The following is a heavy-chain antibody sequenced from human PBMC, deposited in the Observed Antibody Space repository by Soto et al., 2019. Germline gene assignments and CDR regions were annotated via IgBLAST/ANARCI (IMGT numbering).Heavy chain of an antibody. CDR1: GYSFTSYW. Sequence: PGDSRKISCKGSGYSFTSYWIAWVRQMPGKGLECMGIIYPGDSDTRYSPSFEGQVTISADKSINTAHLQWSSLKASDSAMYYCARPFDTSGWYDHWGQGTRVTVSS. V-gene: IGHV5-51*01. CDR3: ARPFDTSGWYDH. CDR2: IYPGDSDT. J-gene: IGHJ5*02. D-gene: IGHD6-19*01.